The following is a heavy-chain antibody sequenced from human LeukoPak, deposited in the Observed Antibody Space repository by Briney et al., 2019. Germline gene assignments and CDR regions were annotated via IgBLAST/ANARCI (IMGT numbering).Heavy chain of an antibody. Sequence: SVKVSCKASGYTFTSYAISWVRQAPGQGLELMGGIIPIFGTANYAQKFQGRVTITADESTSTAYMELSSPRSEDTAVYYCAGGILTGYYAWDYWGQGTLVTVSS. CDR2: IIPIFGTA. V-gene: IGHV1-69*13. D-gene: IGHD3-9*01. CDR3: AGGILTGYYAWDY. J-gene: IGHJ4*02. CDR1: GYTFTSYA.